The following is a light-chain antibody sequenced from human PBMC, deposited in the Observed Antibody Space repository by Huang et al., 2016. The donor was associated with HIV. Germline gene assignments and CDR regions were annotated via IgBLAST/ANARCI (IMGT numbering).Light chain of an antibody. CDR2: SSS. J-gene: IGKJ2*01. V-gene: IGKV1-16*01. CDR3: QQYDNYPRT. Sequence: DIQMTQSPSSLSASVGDTVTITCRASQDILEYLAWFQQKPGQAPTSLIYSSSTLHPGVPSRFSGSGSGTRFTLTINSLQPEDFATYYCQQYDNYPRTFGQGTKVDIK. CDR1: QDILEY.